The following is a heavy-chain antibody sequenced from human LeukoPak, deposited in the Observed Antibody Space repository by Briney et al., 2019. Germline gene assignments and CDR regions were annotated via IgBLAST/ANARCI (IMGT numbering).Heavy chain of an antibody. V-gene: IGHV4-31*03. J-gene: IGHJ4*02. CDR1: GGSISSGGYY. CDR3: ARLNYDILTGPDY. D-gene: IGHD3-9*01. CDR2: IHYSGST. Sequence: SETLSLTCTVSGGSISSGGYYWSWIRQHPGKGLEWIGYIHYSGSTYYNPSLKSRVTISVDTSKNQFSLKLSSVTAADTAVYYCARLNYDILTGPDYWGQGTLVTVSS.